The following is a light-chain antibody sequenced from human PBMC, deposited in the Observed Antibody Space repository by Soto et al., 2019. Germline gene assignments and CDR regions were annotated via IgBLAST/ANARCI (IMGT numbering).Light chain of an antibody. CDR3: GTWDTSLSAVV. CDR2: DNN. J-gene: IGLJ2*01. CDR1: SSNIGKNY. Sequence: QSVLTQPPSVSAAPGQKVTISCSGSSSNIGKNYVSWYQRLPGTAPKLLIYDNNERSSGIPDRFSGSKSGTSATLGIGGLQTGDEADYYCGTWDTSLSAVVFGGGTKLTVL. V-gene: IGLV1-51*01.